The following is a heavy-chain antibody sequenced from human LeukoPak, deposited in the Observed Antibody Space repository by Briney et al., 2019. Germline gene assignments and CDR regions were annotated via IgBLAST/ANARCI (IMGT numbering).Heavy chain of an antibody. D-gene: IGHD6-13*01. V-gene: IGHV3-74*01. CDR2: IETDGSST. Sequence: GGSLRLSCAASGFTFSSFGMHWVRQAPGKGLVWVSRIETDGSSTGYADSVKGRFTISRDNAKNTLYLQMNSLRAEDTALYYCTRESAPGGIDWGQGTLVTVSS. CDR3: TRESAPGGID. CDR1: GFTFSSFG. J-gene: IGHJ4*02.